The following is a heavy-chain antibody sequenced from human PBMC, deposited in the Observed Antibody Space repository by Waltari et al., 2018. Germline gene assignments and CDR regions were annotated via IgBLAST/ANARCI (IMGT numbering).Heavy chain of an antibody. V-gene: IGHV3-72*01. CDR1: RFSFSDHY. D-gene: IGHD3-22*01. J-gene: IGHJ6*02. CDR2: IREKAKSYTT. Sequence: EVQLVESGGGLVQPGGSLRLSCAASRFSFSDHYIDWVRQAPGKGLEWVGRIREKAKSYTTELAASVKGRFTISRDDSKKSLYLQMDSLKTEDTAVYYCASYDFDSRGYTYGMDVWGQGTTVTVSS. CDR3: ASYDFDSRGYTYGMDV.